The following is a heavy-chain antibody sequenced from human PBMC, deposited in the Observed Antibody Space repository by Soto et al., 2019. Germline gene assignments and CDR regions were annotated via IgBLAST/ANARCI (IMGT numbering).Heavy chain of an antibody. J-gene: IGHJ4*02. D-gene: IGHD6-6*01. CDR1: GFTFDDHN. CDR3: ASSQGDY. Sequence: EVHLVESGGVVVQPGGSLRLTCAASGFTFDDHNMHWVRQVAGKGLEWVSLISWDGGTTYYADSVKGRFTASRDNSINLLYLQMNALTTEDSALYYCASSQGDYWGQGTLVTVS. V-gene: IGHV3-43*01. CDR2: ISWDGGTT.